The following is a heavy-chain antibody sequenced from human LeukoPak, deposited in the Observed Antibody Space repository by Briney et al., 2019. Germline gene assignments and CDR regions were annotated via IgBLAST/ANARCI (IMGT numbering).Heavy chain of an antibody. CDR2: ISGSGGTT. Sequence: GGSLRLSCAASGFTFSSYAMTWVRQAPGKGLEWVSAISGSGGTTYYADSVKGRFTIYRENSKNTLYLQMNRLRAEDTAVYYCAKGTGMAARRTNFDYWGQGTLVTVSS. CDR3: AKGTGMAARRTNFDY. D-gene: IGHD6-6*01. V-gene: IGHV3-23*01. CDR1: GFTFSSYA. J-gene: IGHJ4*02.